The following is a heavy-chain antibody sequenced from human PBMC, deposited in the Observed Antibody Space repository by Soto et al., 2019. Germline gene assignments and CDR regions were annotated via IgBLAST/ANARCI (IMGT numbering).Heavy chain of an antibody. V-gene: IGHV4-59*01. CDR1: GDSIRSYY. J-gene: IGHJ5*02. CDR2: IYYTGRT. CDR3: ARDLVYSSTWGGFDP. D-gene: IGHD2-2*01. Sequence: QVQLQESGPGLVKPSETLSLTCTVSGDSIRSYYWSWIRQPPGKGLEWIGYIYYTGRTSSNPSLKXXXTXXVXTSKNQISLKLRSVTAADTAVYYCARDLVYSSTWGGFDPWGQGTLVTVSS.